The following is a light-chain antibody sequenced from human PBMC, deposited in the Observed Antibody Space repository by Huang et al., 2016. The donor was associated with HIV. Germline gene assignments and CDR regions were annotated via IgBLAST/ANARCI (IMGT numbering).Light chain of an antibody. V-gene: IGKV1-33*01. Sequence: DIQMTQSPSSLSASVGDRVTITCQASQDITNFLNWYQEKPGKAPKLLIYDASNLETGVPSKFSGGGSGTYFTLTIRSLQPEDFATYYCQQYNNLPYTFGQGTKLEIK. J-gene: IGKJ2*01. CDR2: DAS. CDR1: QDITNF. CDR3: QQYNNLPYT.